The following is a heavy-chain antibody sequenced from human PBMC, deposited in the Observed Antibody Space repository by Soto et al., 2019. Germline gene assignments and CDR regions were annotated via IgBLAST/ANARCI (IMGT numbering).Heavy chain of an antibody. Sequence: QAQLVQSGAEMKKPGASVKVSCKATGYTFSASTMNWVRQAPGQSLEWMGWINAGSGNTKYSQNFQGRVSITRDTSASTVYMELTGLTSEDTAVYYCARDTETLGPRANDALDIWGQGTMVTVSS. CDR2: INAGSGNT. D-gene: IGHD3-3*02. J-gene: IGHJ3*02. V-gene: IGHV1-3*01. CDR3: ARDTETLGPRANDALDI. CDR1: GYTFSAST.